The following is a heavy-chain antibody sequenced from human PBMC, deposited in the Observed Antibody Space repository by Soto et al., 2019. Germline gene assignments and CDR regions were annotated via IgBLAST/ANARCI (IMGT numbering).Heavy chain of an antibody. D-gene: IGHD3-10*01. Sequence: SETLSLTCTVSGGSISSYYWSWIRQPPGKGLEWIGYIYYSGSTNYNPSLKSRVTISVDTSKNQFSLKLSSVTAADTAVYYCARYLMVRGGADAFDIWGQGTMVTVS. V-gene: IGHV4-59*01. CDR1: GGSISSYY. CDR3: ARYLMVRGGADAFDI. J-gene: IGHJ3*02. CDR2: IYYSGST.